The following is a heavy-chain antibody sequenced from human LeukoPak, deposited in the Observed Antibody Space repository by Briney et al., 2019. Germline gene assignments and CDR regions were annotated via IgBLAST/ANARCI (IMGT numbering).Heavy chain of an antibody. J-gene: IGHJ4*02. CDR1: GGSISSSSYY. D-gene: IGHD3-22*01. V-gene: IGHV4-39*01. CDR2: IYYSGST. Sequence: SETLSLTCTVSGGSISSSSYYWGWIRQPPGKGLEWIGSIYYSGSTYYNPSLKSRVTISVDTSKNQFPLKLSSVTAADTAVYYCARQDDSSGYYHYWGQGTLVTVSS. CDR3: ARQDDSSGYYHY.